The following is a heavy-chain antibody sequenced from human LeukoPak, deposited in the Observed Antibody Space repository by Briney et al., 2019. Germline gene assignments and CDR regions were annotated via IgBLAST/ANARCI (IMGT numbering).Heavy chain of an antibody. D-gene: IGHD3-22*01. V-gene: IGHV4-39*01. Sequence: SETLSLTCTVSGGSISSDSYYWAWIRQPPGKGLEWIAGIYYSGSTYYNPSLKSRVTISVDTSKNQFSLKLSSVTAADTAVYYCARGRDYYDSSGSTLDKYYFDYWGQGTLVTVSS. CDR1: GGSISSDSYY. J-gene: IGHJ4*02. CDR2: IYYSGST. CDR3: ARGRDYYDSSGSTLDKYYFDY.